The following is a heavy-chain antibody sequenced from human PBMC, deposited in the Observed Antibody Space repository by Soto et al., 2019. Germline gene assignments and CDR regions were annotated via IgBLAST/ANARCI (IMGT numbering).Heavy chain of an antibody. V-gene: IGHV4-39*01. J-gene: IGHJ4*02. CDR1: GGSISGSYYY. Sequence: GTLSLTCAVSGGSISGSYYYWGWLRQSPGRGPEWIGSVFYTGFTSYNPSLESRVSVSVDTSKNQFSLKVSAVTAADTAVYYCASSQKGYNWNYFDHWGQGALVTVSS. CDR2: VFYTGFT. D-gene: IGHD1-20*01. CDR3: ASSQKGYNWNYFDH.